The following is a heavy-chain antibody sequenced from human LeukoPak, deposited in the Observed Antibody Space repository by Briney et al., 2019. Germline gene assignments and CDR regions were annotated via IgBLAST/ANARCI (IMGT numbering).Heavy chain of an antibody. D-gene: IGHD3-3*01. CDR1: GGSISSYY. CDR2: IYYSGST. J-gene: IGHJ4*02. CDR3: ARGRYDFWSGYSPYYFDY. Sequence: SGTLSLTCTVSGGSISSYYWSWIRQPPGKGLEWIGYIYYSGSTNYNPSLKSRVTISVDTSKNQFSLKLSSVTAADTAVYYCARGRYDFWSGYSPYYFDYWGQGTLVTVSS. V-gene: IGHV4-59*01.